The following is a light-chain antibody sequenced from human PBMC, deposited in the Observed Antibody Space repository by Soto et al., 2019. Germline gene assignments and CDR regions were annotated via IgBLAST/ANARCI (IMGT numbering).Light chain of an antibody. Sequence: DIVMTQSPATLSLSPGERATLSCTASHYIYSNVAWFQQRPGQAPRLLIYRASTRATGTPARFTGSGSGTEFTLTITSLQSEDFALYFCQQYDNLWTFGQGTKVDIK. J-gene: IGKJ1*01. CDR1: HYIYSN. CDR2: RAS. CDR3: QQYDNLWT. V-gene: IGKV3-15*01.